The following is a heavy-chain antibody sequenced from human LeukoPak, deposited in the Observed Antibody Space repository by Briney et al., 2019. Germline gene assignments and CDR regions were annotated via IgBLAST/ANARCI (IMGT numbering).Heavy chain of an antibody. CDR3: ARGIGTGRQPFDY. D-gene: IGHD1-1*01. CDR1: GFSFSSYG. Sequence: GGSLRLSCAGSGFSFSSYGMHWVRQAPGKGLEWMAFIRSDGSNKYYADSVKGRFTISRDNSKNTLYLQMNSLRAEDTAVYYCARGIGTGRQPFDYWGQGTLVTVSS. J-gene: IGHJ4*02. V-gene: IGHV3-30*02. CDR2: IRSDGSNK.